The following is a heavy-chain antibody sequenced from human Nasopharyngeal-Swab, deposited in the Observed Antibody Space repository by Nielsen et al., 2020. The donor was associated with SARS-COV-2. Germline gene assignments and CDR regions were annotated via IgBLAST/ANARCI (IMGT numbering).Heavy chain of an antibody. Sequence: WIRQPPGKGLEWVSSISSSSSYIYYADSVKGRLTISRDNAKNSLYLQMNSLRAEDTAVYYCARVRADYGGNSDEPSMDVWGQGTTVTVSS. D-gene: IGHD4-23*01. CDR2: ISSSSSYI. V-gene: IGHV3-21*01. J-gene: IGHJ6*02. CDR3: ARVRADYGGNSDEPSMDV.